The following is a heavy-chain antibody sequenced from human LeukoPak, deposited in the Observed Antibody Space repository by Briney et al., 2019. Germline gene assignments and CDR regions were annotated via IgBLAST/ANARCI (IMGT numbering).Heavy chain of an antibody. D-gene: IGHD3/OR15-3a*01. V-gene: IGHV4-59*12. CDR3: AKSNGYDLVDI. J-gene: IGHJ3*02. CDR2: IFYSGST. Sequence: SETLSLTCTVSGGSISSYYWSWIRQPPGKGLEWIGNIFYSGSTYYSPSLKSRVTISLDTSRNQFSLKLNSVTAADTAVYYCAKSNGYDLVDIWGQGTMVTVSS. CDR1: GGSISSYY.